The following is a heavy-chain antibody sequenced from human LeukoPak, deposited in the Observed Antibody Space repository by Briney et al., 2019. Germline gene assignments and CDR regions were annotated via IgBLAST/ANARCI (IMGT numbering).Heavy chain of an antibody. CDR1: GFTVSSNY. J-gene: IGHJ6*03. CDR2: IYSGGST. Sequence: GGSLRLSCAASGFTVSSNYMSWVRQAPGKGLEWVSVIYSGGSTYYADSVKGRFTISRDNSKNTLYLQMNSLRAEDTAVYYCAREAKPAGYYYMDVWGKGTTVTVSS. V-gene: IGHV3-53*01. CDR3: AREAKPAGYYYMDV. D-gene: IGHD2-2*01.